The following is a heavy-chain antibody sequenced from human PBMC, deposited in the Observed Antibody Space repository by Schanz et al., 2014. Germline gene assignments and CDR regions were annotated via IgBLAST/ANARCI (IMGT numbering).Heavy chain of an antibody. CDR3: AKGMGYCSGGTCYDYYYYGLDV. CDR1: GFTFSSYA. CDR2: ISHSGGSK. V-gene: IGHV3-23*04. J-gene: IGHJ6*02. Sequence: EVQLVESGGGLVKPGGSLRLSCAASGFTFSSYAMHWVRQAPGEGLEWVSSISHSGGSKYYADSVKGRFTISRDNSENTLYLQMNSLSADDTAVFYCAKGMGYCSGGTCYDYYYYGLDVWGQGTTVTVSS. D-gene: IGHD2-15*01.